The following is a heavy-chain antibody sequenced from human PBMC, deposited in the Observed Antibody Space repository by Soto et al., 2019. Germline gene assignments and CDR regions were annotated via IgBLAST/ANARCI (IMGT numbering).Heavy chain of an antibody. CDR1: GFIVSNSY. V-gene: IGHV3-53*01. CDR3: VRDRGGSYWLDP. Sequence: GGSLRLSCAASGFIVSNSYMSWVRQAPGKGLEWVSILYSGGTTYYADSVKGRFTFSRDNAANTVLLQMNNLRVEDTAVYYCVRDRGGSYWLDPWGQGTLVTVSS. J-gene: IGHJ5*02. D-gene: IGHD1-26*01. CDR2: LYSGGTT.